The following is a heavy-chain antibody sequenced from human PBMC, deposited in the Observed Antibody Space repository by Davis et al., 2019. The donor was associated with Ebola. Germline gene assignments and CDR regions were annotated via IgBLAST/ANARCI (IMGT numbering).Heavy chain of an antibody. CDR3: ARFGYQLLGMDV. Sequence: AASVKVSCKASGYTFTGYYMHWVRQAPGQGLEWMGWINPNSGGTNYAQKFQGWVTMTRDTSTSTVYMELSSLRSEDTAVYYCARFGYQLLGMDVWGQGTTVTVSS. J-gene: IGHJ6*02. CDR1: GYTFTGYY. CDR2: INPNSGGT. V-gene: IGHV1-2*04. D-gene: IGHD2-2*01.